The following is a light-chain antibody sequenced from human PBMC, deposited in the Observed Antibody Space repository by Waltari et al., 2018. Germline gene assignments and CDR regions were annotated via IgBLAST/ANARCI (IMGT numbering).Light chain of an antibody. J-gene: IGLJ2*01. CDR2: YVT. CDR1: SSDVGAFNH. CDR3: GSYTSSNTVVV. Sequence: QSALTQPASVSGSPGQSITISCTGTSSDVGAFNHVSWYQQHPGNAPKLMIYYVTNRPPGVSNRFSGSKSSNTASLHISGLQAAGEAYYYCGSYTSSNTVVVFGGGTELTVL. V-gene: IGLV2-14*03.